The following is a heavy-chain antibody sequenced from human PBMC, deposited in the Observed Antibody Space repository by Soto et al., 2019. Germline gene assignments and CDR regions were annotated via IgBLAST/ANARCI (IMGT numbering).Heavy chain of an antibody. CDR1: GGSFSGYY. CDR3: ARRRMPQQLVRYWYFDL. Sequence: SETLSLTCAVYGGSFSGYYWSWIRQPPGKGLEWIGEINHSGSTNYNPSLKSRVTISVDTSKNQFSLKLSSGTAADTAVYYCARRRMPQQLVRYWYFDLWGRGTLVTVSS. CDR2: INHSGST. D-gene: IGHD6-13*01. J-gene: IGHJ2*01. V-gene: IGHV4-34*01.